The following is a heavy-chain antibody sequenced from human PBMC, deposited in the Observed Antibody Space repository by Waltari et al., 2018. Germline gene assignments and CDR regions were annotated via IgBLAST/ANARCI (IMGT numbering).Heavy chain of an antibody. CDR2: INHSGST. Sequence: QVQLQQWGAGLLKPSETLSLTCAVYGGSFSGYYWGWIRQPPGKGLEWIGEINHSGSTNYNPSLKSRVTISVDTSKNQFSRKLSSVTAADTAVYYCARGLVGATKGWGQGTLVTVSS. J-gene: IGHJ4*02. V-gene: IGHV4-34*01. CDR3: ARGLVGATKG. D-gene: IGHD1-26*01. CDR1: GGSFSGYY.